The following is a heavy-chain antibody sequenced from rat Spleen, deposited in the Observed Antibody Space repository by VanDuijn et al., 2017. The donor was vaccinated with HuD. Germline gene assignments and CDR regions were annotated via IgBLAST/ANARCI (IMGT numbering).Heavy chain of an antibody. V-gene: IGHV5-22*01. CDR2: ISYEGSSP. J-gene: IGHJ2*01. CDR1: GFTFSDYY. Sequence: EVQLVESGGGLVQPGRSLKLSCAAPGFTFSDYYMAWVRQAPKKGLEWVASISYEGSSPYHGDSVKGRFTISRDNAKSTLYLQMNSLRSEDTATYFCARHNTYYGYYYFDYWGQGVMVTVSS. D-gene: IGHD1-9*01. CDR3: ARHNTYYGYYYFDY.